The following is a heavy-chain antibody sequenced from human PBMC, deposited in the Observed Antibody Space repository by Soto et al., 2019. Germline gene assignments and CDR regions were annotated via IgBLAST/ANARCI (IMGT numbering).Heavy chain of an antibody. CDR3: ARGGGYYDILTGYTEFGY. J-gene: IGHJ4*02. Sequence: SVKVSCKASGGTFSSYIISWVRQAPGQGLEWMGRIIPILGIANYAQKFQGRVTITADKSTSTAYMELSSLRSEDTAVYYCARGGGYYDILTGYTEFGYWGQGTLVTVSS. CDR1: GGTFSSYI. V-gene: IGHV1-69*02. D-gene: IGHD3-9*01. CDR2: IIPILGIA.